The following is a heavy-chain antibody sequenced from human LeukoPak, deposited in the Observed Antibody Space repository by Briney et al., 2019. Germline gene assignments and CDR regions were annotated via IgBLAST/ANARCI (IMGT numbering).Heavy chain of an antibody. D-gene: IGHD3-16*01. Sequence: SETLSLTCTVSGGSINSNTYYWGWIRQPPGKGLEWIGIIYYTGTTYYNPSLKSRVTISEDTSKNHFSLRLSSVTAADTAVYYCSGAPSDYIWGSYSLPRGVRFDPWGQGTLVTVSS. J-gene: IGHJ5*02. CDR2: IYYTGTT. CDR3: SGAPSDYIWGSYSLPRGVRFDP. CDR1: GGSINSNTYY. V-gene: IGHV4-39*02.